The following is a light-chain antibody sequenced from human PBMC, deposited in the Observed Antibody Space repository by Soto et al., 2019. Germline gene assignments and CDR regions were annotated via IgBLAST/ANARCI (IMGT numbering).Light chain of an antibody. Sequence: QSALTQPASVSGSPGQSITISCTGTSSDVGGYNYVSWYQQLPGKAPKLMIYEVSNRSSGVSIRFSGSKSGNTASLTISGLRAEDEADYYCNSYTSTSTPYVFGTGTKVTVL. CDR3: NSYTSTSTPYV. V-gene: IGLV2-14*01. CDR2: EVS. CDR1: SSDVGGYNY. J-gene: IGLJ1*01.